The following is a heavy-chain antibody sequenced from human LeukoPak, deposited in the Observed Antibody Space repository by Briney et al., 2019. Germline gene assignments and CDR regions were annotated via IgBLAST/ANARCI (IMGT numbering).Heavy chain of an antibody. CDR3: ARDSFGSNYGREYYFDY. CDR2: IYYSGST. CDR1: GGSISSGGYY. Sequence: SETLSLTCTVSGGSISSGGYYWSWIRQHPGKGLEWIGYIYYSGSTYYNPSLKSRVTISVDTSKNQFSLKLSSVTAADTAVYYCARDSFGSNYGREYYFDYWGQGTLVTVSS. J-gene: IGHJ4*02. D-gene: IGHD4-4*01. V-gene: IGHV4-31*03.